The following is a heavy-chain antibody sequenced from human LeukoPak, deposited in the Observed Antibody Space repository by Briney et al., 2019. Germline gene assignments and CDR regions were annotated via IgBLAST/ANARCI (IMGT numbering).Heavy chain of an antibody. Sequence: GGSLRLSCAASGFTVSNYAMMWVRQAPGKRLEWVSSITGSGDGTYYADSVRGRFTISRDNSENTLYLQLNSLRADDTAVYFCVKGFVHPTYYFDYWGQGTLVTVSS. D-gene: IGHD3-10*01. V-gene: IGHV3-23*01. CDR1: GFTVSNYA. CDR2: ITGSGDGT. J-gene: IGHJ4*02. CDR3: VKGFVHPTYYFDY.